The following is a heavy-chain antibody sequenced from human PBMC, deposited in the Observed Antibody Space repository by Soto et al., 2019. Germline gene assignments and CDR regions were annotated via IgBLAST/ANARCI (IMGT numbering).Heavy chain of an antibody. V-gene: IGHV3-30*03. D-gene: IGHD1-26*01. CDR3: ARDVGTYVTSYYGMEI. J-gene: IGHJ6*02. CDR1: EFTFNTYA. CDR2: IAYDGNDK. Sequence: QAQLVESGGGVVQPGRSLRLSCAASEFTFNTYAMHWVRQAPGKGLEWVAVIAYDGNDKYYADSVKGRLTITRDNSKNALYLQINTLRPQHTAMYYCARDVGTYVTSYYGMEIWGQRTTVTVSS.